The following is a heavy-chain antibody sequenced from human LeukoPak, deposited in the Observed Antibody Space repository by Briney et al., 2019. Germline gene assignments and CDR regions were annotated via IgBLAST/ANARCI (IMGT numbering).Heavy chain of an antibody. D-gene: IGHD1-26*01. CDR3: AKYARTSGSYSFDI. CDR2: MNPNSGNT. CDR1: GYTFTSYD. V-gene: IGHV1-8*01. Sequence: GASVKVSCKASGYTFTSYDINWVRQATGQGLEWMGWMNPNSGNTGYAQKFQGRVTMTRNTSISTAYMELSSLRSEDTAVYYCAKYARTSGSYSFDIWGQGTMATVSS. J-gene: IGHJ3*02.